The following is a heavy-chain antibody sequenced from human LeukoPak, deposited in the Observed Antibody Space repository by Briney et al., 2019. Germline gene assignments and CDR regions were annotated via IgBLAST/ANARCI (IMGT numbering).Heavy chain of an antibody. V-gene: IGHV4-39*01. CDR2: IHYTGII. D-gene: IGHD5-12*01. CDR3: ARHGAIVAAGTTPDY. J-gene: IGHJ4*02. CDR1: GDSISSDPYY. Sequence: SETLSLTCTVSGDSISSDPYYWGWIRQPPGKGLEWTGNIHYTGIIYYNSSLKSRVTISVDTSKNQFSLTLISMTAADTAVYYCARHGAIVAAGTTPDYWGQGTLVTVS.